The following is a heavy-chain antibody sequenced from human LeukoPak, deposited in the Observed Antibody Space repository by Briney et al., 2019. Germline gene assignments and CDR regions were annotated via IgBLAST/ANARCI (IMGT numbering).Heavy chain of an antibody. CDR3: ARGKGYYDSSGPDY. D-gene: IGHD3-22*01. CDR2: INHSGST. CDR1: GGSFSGYY. V-gene: IGHV4-34*01. J-gene: IGHJ4*02. Sequence: SETLSLTCAVYGGSFSGYYWSGIRQPPGKGLEWIGEINHSGSTNYNPSLKSRVTISVDTSKNQFSLKLCSVTAADTAGYYCARGKGYYDSSGPDYWGQGSLVTVSS.